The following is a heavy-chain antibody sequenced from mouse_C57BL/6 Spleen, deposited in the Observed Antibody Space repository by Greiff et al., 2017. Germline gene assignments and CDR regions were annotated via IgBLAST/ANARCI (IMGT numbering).Heavy chain of an antibody. CDR1: GFTFSSYA. CDR2: ISDGGSYT. V-gene: IGHV5-4*01. Sequence: EVMLVESGGGLVKPGGSLKLSCAASGFTFSSYAMSWVRQTPEKRLEWVATISDGGSYTYYPDNVKGRFTISRDNAKNNLYLQMSHLKSEDTAMYYCARDTGLRRHFDYWGQGTTLTVSS. J-gene: IGHJ2*01. CDR3: ARDTGLRRHFDY. D-gene: IGHD2-4*01.